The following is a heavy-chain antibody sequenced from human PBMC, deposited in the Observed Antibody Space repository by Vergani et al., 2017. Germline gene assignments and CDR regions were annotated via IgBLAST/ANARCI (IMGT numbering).Heavy chain of an antibody. D-gene: IGHD2-2*01. J-gene: IGHJ4*02. CDR3: ARVGTSSNRDYFDY. CDR1: GYTFTDYS. V-gene: IGHV1-2*02. CDR2: INPNSGGT. Sequence: QVQLVQSGAEVKKPGASVKVSCKASGYTFTDYSMHWVRQAPGQGLEWMGWINPNSGGTNYPQKFQGRVTMTRDTSISSAYMELSNLRSDDTAVYYCARVGTSSNRDYFDYWGQGTLVTVSS.